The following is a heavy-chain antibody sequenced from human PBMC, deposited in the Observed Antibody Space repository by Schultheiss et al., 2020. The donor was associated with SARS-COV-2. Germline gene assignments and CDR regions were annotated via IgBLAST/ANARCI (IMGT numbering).Heavy chain of an antibody. Sequence: SETLSLTCTVSGGSISSYYWSWIRQPPGKGLEWIGYIYYSGSTNYNPSLKSRVTISVDTSKNQFSLKLSSVTAADTAVYYCARRNEDDYGDYTDYWGQGTLVTVSS. D-gene: IGHD4-17*01. CDR1: GGSISSYY. V-gene: IGHV4-59*08. J-gene: IGHJ4*02. CDR3: ARRNEDDYGDYTDY. CDR2: IYYSGST.